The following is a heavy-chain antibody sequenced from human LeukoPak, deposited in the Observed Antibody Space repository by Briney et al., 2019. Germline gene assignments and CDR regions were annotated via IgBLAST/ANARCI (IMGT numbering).Heavy chain of an antibody. J-gene: IGHJ4*02. D-gene: IGHD6-6*01. V-gene: IGHV4-59*01. CDR3: ARVHESIDY. CDR2: IYYSGNH. CDR1: GGSISSYY. Sequence: PSEALSLTCTVSGGSISSYYWSWIRQPPGKGLEWIGYIYYSGNHNYNPSLKSRVTKSVDTSKNQFSLKLSSVTAADTAVYYCARVHESIDYWGQGTLVTVSS.